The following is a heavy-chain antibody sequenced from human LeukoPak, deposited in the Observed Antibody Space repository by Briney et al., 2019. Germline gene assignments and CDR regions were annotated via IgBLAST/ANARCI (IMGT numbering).Heavy chain of an antibody. Sequence: PSETLSLTCTVSGASISSGTSYWGWIRQSPGKGLEWIASTSYSGSTWYNPSLRRRVTISGDRSRNQFSLKVDSVTAADTAVYYCALIYDSRGFQDNWGQGTLVTVSS. D-gene: IGHD3-22*01. CDR3: ALIYDSRGFQDN. CDR1: GASISSGTSY. V-gene: IGHV4-39*01. J-gene: IGHJ4*02. CDR2: TSYSGST.